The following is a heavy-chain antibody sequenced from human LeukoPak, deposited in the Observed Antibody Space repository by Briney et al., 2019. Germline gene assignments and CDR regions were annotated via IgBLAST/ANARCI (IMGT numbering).Heavy chain of an antibody. D-gene: IGHD3-3*01. CDR1: GFTVSSNY. V-gene: IGHV3-53*04. CDR2: IYSGGST. Sequence: GGSLRLSCAASGFTVSSNYLSWVRQAPGKGLEWVSVIYSGGSTYYADSVKGRFTISRHNSKNTLYLQMNSLRAEDTAVYYCARANFKGYYYGMDVWGQGTTVTVSS. CDR3: ARANFKGYYYGMDV. J-gene: IGHJ6*02.